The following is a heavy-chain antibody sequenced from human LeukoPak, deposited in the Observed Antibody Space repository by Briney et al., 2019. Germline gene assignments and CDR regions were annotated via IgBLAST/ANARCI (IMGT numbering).Heavy chain of an antibody. CDR2: INHSGST. Sequence: PSETLSLTCAVYGGSFSGYYWSWIRQPPGKGLEWTGEINHSGSTNYNPSLKSRVTISVDTSKNQFSLKLSSVTAADTAVYYRARARITIGKYYYYMDVWGKGTTVTVSS. V-gene: IGHV4-34*01. CDR1: GGSFSGYY. CDR3: ARARITIGKYYYYMDV. D-gene: IGHD3-16*01. J-gene: IGHJ6*03.